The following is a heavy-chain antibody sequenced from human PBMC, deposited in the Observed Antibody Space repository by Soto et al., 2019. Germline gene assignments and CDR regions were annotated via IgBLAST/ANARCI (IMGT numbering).Heavy chain of an antibody. D-gene: IGHD2-21*02. CDR1: GFTFSSHW. CDR2: INNDGTST. CDR3: VRDTCVTRLDY. V-gene: IGHV3-74*01. J-gene: IGHJ4*02. Sequence: EVHLLESGGGLVQPGGSLRLSCAASGFTFSSHWMHWVRHAPGKGLVWVSRINNDGTSTGYADSVRGRFTSSRDNEKNTLYLQMNSLRAEDTAVYYCVRDTCVTRLDYWGQGTLVTVSS.